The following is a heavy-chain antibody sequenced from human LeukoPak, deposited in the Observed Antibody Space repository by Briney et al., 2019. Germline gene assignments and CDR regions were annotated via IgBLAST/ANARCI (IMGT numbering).Heavy chain of an antibody. Sequence: PGGSLRLSCAASGFTFSSYAMNWVRQAPGKGLEWVSAVSGSGGSTYYADSVKGRFTISRDNSKNTLYLQMNSLRAEDTAVYYCARGRVNYYDSSGYYLLDYWGQGTLVTVSP. CDR2: VSGSGGST. D-gene: IGHD3-22*01. CDR1: GFTFSSYA. J-gene: IGHJ4*02. V-gene: IGHV3-23*01. CDR3: ARGRVNYYDSSGYYLLDY.